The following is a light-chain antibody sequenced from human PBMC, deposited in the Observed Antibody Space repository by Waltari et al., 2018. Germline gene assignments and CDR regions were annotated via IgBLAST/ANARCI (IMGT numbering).Light chain of an antibody. CDR3: QSYDTNDRV. V-gene: IGLV6-57*04. CDR2: EDK. CDR1: SGSIDSKY. J-gene: IGLJ3*02. Sequence: NFMLTQPHSVSGSPGETVTISCTRSSGSIDSKYVQCYQQRAGSAPTTVIYEDKQRPFGVPDRFSGSLDSSSTSASLTMSGLKTEDEAEYYCQSYDTNDRVFGGGTMLTVL.